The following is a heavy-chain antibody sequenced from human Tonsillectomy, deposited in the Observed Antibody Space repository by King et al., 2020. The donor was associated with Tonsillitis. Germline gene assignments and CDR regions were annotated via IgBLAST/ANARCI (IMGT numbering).Heavy chain of an antibody. V-gene: IGHV3-7*03. CDR3: AREGRIIIEQLLVDDAFDI. J-gene: IGHJ3*02. CDR1: GFTFRNYF. D-gene: IGHD3-10*01. CDR2: IKQDGSDK. Sequence: VQLVESGGGLVQPGGSLRLSCAASGFTFRNYFMTWVRQAPGKGLEWVANIKQDGSDKFYVDSVKGRFTISRDNAKNSLYLQMNSLRAEDTAVYYCAREGRIIIEQLLVDDAFDIWGQGTMVTVSS.